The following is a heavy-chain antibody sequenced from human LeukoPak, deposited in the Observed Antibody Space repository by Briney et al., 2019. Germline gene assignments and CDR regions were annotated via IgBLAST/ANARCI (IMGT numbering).Heavy chain of an antibody. CDR3: AREEIYRNNPEDSSSWYGFDP. Sequence: PSETLSLTCTVSGGSISSGDYYWSWIRQPPGKGLEWIGYIYYSGSTYYNPSLKSRVTISVDTSKNQFSLKLSSVTAADTAVYYCAREEIYRNNPEDSSSWYGFDPWGQGTLVTVSS. CDR2: IYYSGST. J-gene: IGHJ5*02. V-gene: IGHV4-30-4*01. CDR1: GGSISSGDYY. D-gene: IGHD6-13*01.